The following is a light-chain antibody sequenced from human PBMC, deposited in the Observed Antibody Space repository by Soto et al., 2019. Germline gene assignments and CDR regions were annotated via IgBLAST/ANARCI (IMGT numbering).Light chain of an antibody. J-gene: IGLJ2*01. CDR2: DVT. CDR1: PSDIGAYNY. CDR3: GSYTITSTLMI. Sequence: QSALTQPASVSGSPGQSITIFCSGTPSDIGAYNYVSWYQHLPGKAPEVIIYDVTNRPSGVSSRFSGSKSGTTASLTISGLQAEDEANYYCGSYTITSTLMIFGGGTKVTVL. V-gene: IGLV2-14*03.